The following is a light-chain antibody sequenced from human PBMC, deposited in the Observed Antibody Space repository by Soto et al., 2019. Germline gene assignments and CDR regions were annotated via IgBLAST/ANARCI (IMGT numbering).Light chain of an antibody. Sequence: EIVLTQSPGTLSLSPGEGATLSYRASQSAGRHSLAWYQQKPGQPPRLLIYDASIRATGIPDRFSGSGSGTDFTLTISRLEPEDFAVYYCQLYGTSPGFTFGPGTKVDIK. CDR3: QLYGTSPGFT. V-gene: IGKV3-20*01. CDR2: DAS. J-gene: IGKJ3*01. CDR1: QSAGRHS.